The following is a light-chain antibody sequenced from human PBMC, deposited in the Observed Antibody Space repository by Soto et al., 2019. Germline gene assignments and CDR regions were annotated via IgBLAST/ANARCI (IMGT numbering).Light chain of an antibody. CDR1: TGAVTSGHY. Sequence: QAVVTQEPSLTVSPGGTVTLTCGSSTGAVTSGHYPYWFQQKPGQAPRTLIYHTSNKPSWTPARFSGSLLAAKAALTLSGVQHEDEAECYCLLSYSGARQGVFGGGTKLTVL. J-gene: IGLJ3*02. CDR2: HTS. V-gene: IGLV7-46*01. CDR3: LLSYSGARQGV.